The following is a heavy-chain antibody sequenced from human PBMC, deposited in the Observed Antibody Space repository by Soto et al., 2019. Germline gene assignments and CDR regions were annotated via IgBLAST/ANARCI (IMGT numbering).Heavy chain of an antibody. CDR3: ARDSINCSSTSCYVGWFDP. V-gene: IGHV4-59*01. J-gene: IGHJ5*01. D-gene: IGHD2-2*01. CDR2: IYYSGST. CDR1: GGSISSYY. Sequence: SETLSLTCTVSGGSISSYYWSWIRQPPGKGLEWIGYIYYSGSTNYNPSLKSRVTVSVDTSKNQFSLKLSSVTAADTAVYYCARDSINCSSTSCYVGWFDPWGQGTLVNVSS.